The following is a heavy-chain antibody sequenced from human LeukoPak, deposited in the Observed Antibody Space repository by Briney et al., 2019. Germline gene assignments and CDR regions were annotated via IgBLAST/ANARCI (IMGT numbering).Heavy chain of an antibody. Sequence: GGSLRLSCAASGFTFSSYAMTWVRQVPGKGLEWVSAVTRGGGDTYYADSVKGRFTISRDNSKNTLFLQMNTLRAGDTAVYYCAKEGQPARDWYFDLWGRGTLVTVSS. CDR2: VTRGGGDT. CDR3: AKEGQPARDWYFDL. CDR1: GFTFSSYA. D-gene: IGHD6-13*01. J-gene: IGHJ2*01. V-gene: IGHV3-23*01.